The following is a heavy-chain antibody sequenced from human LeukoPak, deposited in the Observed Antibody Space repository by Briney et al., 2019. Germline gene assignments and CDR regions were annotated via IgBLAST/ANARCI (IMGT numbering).Heavy chain of an antibody. V-gene: IGHV4-59*01. CDR1: GDSISTFS. D-gene: IGHD4-17*01. CDR2: IYYSGST. J-gene: IGHJ4*02. Sequence: SETLSLTCTVSGDSISTFSWSWVRQPPGKGLEWIGYIYYSGSTNYIPSLKSRVTISVDTSKNQFSLKLSSVTAADTAVYYCARGYGDYFDYWGQGTLATVSS. CDR3: ARGYGDYFDY.